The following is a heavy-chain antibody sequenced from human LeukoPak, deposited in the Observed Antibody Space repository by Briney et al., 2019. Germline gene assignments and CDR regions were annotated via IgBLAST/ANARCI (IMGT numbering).Heavy chain of an antibody. CDR1: GGSISSYY. CDR3: ARHLGVAGTRYYFDY. D-gene: IGHD6-19*01. J-gene: IGHJ4*02. CDR2: IYYSGST. V-gene: IGHV4-59*08. Sequence: SETLSLTCTVSGGSISSYYWNWIRQPPGKGLEWIGYIYYSGSTNYNPSLKSRVTISVDTSKNQFSLKLSSVTAAGTAVYYCARHLGVAGTRYYFDYWGQGTLVTVSS.